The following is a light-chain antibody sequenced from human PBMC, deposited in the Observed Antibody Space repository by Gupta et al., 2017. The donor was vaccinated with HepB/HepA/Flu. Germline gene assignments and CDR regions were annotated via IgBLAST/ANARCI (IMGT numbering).Light chain of an antibody. CDR1: SSNIGANYD. CDR3: QSYDHSLNGHV. J-gene: IGLJ1*01. Sequence: QSVLTPPPSVSGAPGQRVPISCTGSSSNIGANYDVHWYQQLPGPDPNRRIYVKSGRRSGVPDRFSGSKSGSSASLAITGLQAEEEADYYCQSYDHSLNGHVFGTGTKVTVL. CDR2: VKS. V-gene: IGLV1-40*01.